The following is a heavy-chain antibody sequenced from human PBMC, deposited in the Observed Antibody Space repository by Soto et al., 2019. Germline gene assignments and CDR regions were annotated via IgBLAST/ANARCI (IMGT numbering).Heavy chain of an antibody. D-gene: IGHD3-10*01. CDR1: GYSFTSYW. V-gene: IGHV5-51*01. Sequence: GESLKISCKGSGYSFTSYWIGWVRQMPGKGLEWMGIIYPGDSDTRYSPSFQGQVTISADKSISTAYLQWSSLKASDTAMYYCARIKRGPFGELLYYFDYWGQGTLVTVSS. J-gene: IGHJ4*02. CDR2: IYPGDSDT. CDR3: ARIKRGPFGELLYYFDY.